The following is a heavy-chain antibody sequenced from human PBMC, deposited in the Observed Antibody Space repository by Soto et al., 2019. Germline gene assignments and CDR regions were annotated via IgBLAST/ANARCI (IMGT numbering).Heavy chain of an antibody. CDR2: LTQAGSEK. V-gene: IGHV3-7*01. J-gene: IGHJ5*02. D-gene: IGHD3-16*01. Sequence: EAQLVESGGGLVQPGGSLRVSCEVSGFTFSSYWMSWVRQAPGKVLEWVAKLTQAGSEKDYVDSVKGRFTISRDNANTSLDLHMYSLRAEDTAVYYGARGGREAYNWFDPLGQGTLGPVSA. CDR3: ARGGREAYNWFDP. CDR1: GFTFSSYW.